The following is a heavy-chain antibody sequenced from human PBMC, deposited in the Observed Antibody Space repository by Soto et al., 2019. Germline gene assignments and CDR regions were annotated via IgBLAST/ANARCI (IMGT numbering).Heavy chain of an antibody. V-gene: IGHV3-33*01. Sequence: QVQLVESGGGVVQPGRSLRLSCAASGFTFSSYGMHWVRQAPGKGLEWVAAIWYDGSNKYYADSVKGRFTISRDNSKNTLYLQMNSLRAEDTAVYYCARDLDWGQGTLVTVSS. CDR3: ARDLD. CDR2: IWYDGSNK. J-gene: IGHJ4*02. CDR1: GFTFSSYG.